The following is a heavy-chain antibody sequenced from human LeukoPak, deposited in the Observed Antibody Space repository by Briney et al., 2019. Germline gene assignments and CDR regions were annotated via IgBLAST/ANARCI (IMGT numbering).Heavy chain of an antibody. CDR3: AKDSRSSSWGYYYYYMDV. Sequence: GGSLRLSCAASGFTFSSYSMNWVRQAPGKGLEWVSSISSSSSYIYYADSVKGRFTISRDNAKNSLYLQMNSLRAEDTAVYYCAKDSRSSSWGYYYYYMDVWGKGTTVTVSS. J-gene: IGHJ6*03. V-gene: IGHV3-21*01. CDR2: ISSSSSYI. D-gene: IGHD6-13*01. CDR1: GFTFSSYS.